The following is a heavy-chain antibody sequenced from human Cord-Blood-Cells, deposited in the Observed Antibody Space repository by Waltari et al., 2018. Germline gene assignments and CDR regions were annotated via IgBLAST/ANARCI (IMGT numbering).Heavy chain of an antibody. CDR1: GYTFTSYA. Sequence: QVQLVQSGAEVKKPGASVKVSCKASGYTFTSYAMHWVRQAPGQRLEWMGWINAGNGNTKYSQKFQGRVTITRDTSASTAYMELSSLRSEDTAVYYCARDKSIAARVYYYYGMDVWGQGTTVTVSS. CDR3: ARDKSIAARVYYYYGMDV. CDR2: INAGNGNT. J-gene: IGHJ6*02. V-gene: IGHV1-3*01. D-gene: IGHD6-6*01.